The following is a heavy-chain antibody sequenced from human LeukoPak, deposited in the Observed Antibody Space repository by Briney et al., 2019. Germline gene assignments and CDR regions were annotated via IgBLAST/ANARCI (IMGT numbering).Heavy chain of an antibody. V-gene: IGHV4-34*01. D-gene: IGHD2-15*01. CDR2: INHSGST. J-gene: IGHJ5*02. CDR3: AREGWHARFDL. CDR1: GXSFSGYY. Sequence: SETLSLTCAVYGXSFSGYYWSWIRQPPGKGLEWIGEINHSGSTNYNPSLKSRVTISVDTSKNQFSLKLSSVTAADTAVYYCAREGWHARFDLWGQGTLVTVSS.